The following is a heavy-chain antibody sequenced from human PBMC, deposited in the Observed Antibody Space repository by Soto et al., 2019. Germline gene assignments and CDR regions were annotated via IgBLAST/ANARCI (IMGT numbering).Heavy chain of an antibody. J-gene: IGHJ5*02. D-gene: IGHD2-15*01. V-gene: IGHV4-61*01. CDR1: GGSVSSGSYY. CDR3: ASSDGDTRWVAVDGFVP. CDR2: IYYSGST. Sequence: PSETLSLTCTVSGGSVSSGSYYWSWIRQPPGKGLEWIGYIYYSGSTNYNPSLKSRVTISVDTSKNQFSLKLSSVTAADTAVYYCASSDGDTRWVAVDGFVPWGQGTLVTVSS.